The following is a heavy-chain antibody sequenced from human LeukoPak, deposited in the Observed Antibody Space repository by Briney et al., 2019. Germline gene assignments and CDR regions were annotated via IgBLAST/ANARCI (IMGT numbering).Heavy chain of an antibody. CDR1: GYSISSGYY. CDR3: ARAGQCGGDCYSLDY. CDR2: IYHSGST. D-gene: IGHD2-21*02. Sequence: PSETLSLTCAVSGYSISSGYYRGWIRQPPGKGLEWIGSIYHSGSTYYNPSLKSRVTISVDTSKNQFSLKLSTVTAADTAVYYCARAGQCGGDCYSLDYWGQGTLVTVSS. V-gene: IGHV4-38-2*01. J-gene: IGHJ4*02.